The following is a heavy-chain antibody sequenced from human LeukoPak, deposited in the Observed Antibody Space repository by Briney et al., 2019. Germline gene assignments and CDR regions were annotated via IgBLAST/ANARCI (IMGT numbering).Heavy chain of an antibody. D-gene: IGHD3-22*01. V-gene: IGHV3-48*04. CDR3: ASVEGYYYDSSGSHDAFDI. CDR2: ISSSSSTI. Sequence: GGSLRLSCAASGFTFSSYSMSWVRQAPGKGLEWVSYISSSSSTIYYADSVKGRFTISRDNAKNSLYLQMNSLRAEDTAVYYCASVEGYYYDSSGSHDAFDIWGQGTMVTVSS. J-gene: IGHJ3*02. CDR1: GFTFSSYS.